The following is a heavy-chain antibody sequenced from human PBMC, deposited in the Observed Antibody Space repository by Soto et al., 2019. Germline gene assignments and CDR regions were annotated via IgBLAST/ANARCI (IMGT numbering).Heavy chain of an antibody. J-gene: IGHJ4*02. CDR3: ARARFCTSTSCYHYFDF. D-gene: IGHD2-2*01. V-gene: IGHV4-59*01. CDR1: GGSISSSS. Sequence: PSETLSLTCTVSGGSISSSSWSWIRQPPGRGLEWIGYIYNNGRTDYNPSLKSRVTISVDTSKNHFSLKLSSVTPADTAVYYCARARFCTSTSCYHYFDFWGQGTLVTLL. CDR2: IYNNGRT.